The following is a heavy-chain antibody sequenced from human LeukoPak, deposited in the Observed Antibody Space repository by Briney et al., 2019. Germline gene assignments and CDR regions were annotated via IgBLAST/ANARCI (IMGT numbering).Heavy chain of an antibody. J-gene: IGHJ4*02. V-gene: IGHV3-30-3*01. CDR2: ISYDGSNK. CDR3: ARDLEMATIKYYFDY. CDR1: GFTFSSYA. D-gene: IGHD5-24*01. Sequence: GGSLRLSCAASGFTFSSYAMHWVRQAPGKGLEWVAVISYDGSNKYYADSVKGRFTISRDNSKNTLYLQMNSLRAEDTAVYYCARDLEMATIKYYFDYWGQGTLVIVSS.